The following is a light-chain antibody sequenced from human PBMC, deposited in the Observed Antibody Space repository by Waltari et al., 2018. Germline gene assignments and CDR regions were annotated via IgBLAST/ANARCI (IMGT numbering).Light chain of an antibody. CDR2: WAS. J-gene: IGKJ1*01. V-gene: IGKV4-1*01. Sequence: DIVMTQSSDSLAVSLGERATINCKYSQGLFYSSNNRNYLGWYQHKPGQPPKLLIYWASTRESGVPDRFSGSGSGTDFTLTISSLQAEDVAVYYCQQYYATPRTFGQGTKVEIK. CDR3: QQYYATPRT. CDR1: QGLFYSSNNRNY.